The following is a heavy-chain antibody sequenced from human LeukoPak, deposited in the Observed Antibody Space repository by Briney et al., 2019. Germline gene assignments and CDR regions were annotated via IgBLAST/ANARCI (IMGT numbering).Heavy chain of an antibody. CDR3: ANGEVYFDY. Sequence: GRSLRLSCAASGFTFDEHAMHWVRQAPGKGLEWVSGISYSSETIGYVDSVKGRFTVSRDNAKNSLYLQMNSLRAEDTAVYYCANGEVYFDYWGQGTLVTVSS. CDR2: ISYSSETI. CDR1: GFTFDEHA. D-gene: IGHD4-17*01. V-gene: IGHV3-9*01. J-gene: IGHJ4*02.